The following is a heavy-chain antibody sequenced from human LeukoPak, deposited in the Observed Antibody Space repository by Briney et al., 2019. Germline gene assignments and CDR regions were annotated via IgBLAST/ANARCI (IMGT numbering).Heavy chain of an antibody. Sequence: SETLSLTCTFSGGSISSSTYYWGWIGQPPGKGLEWIGSIYNSGTTYYNPSRKSRVTISVDTSKNQISLKLSSVTDADTAVYYCARTMRGWGGNHWFDPWGQGTLVTVSS. J-gene: IGHJ5*02. CDR1: GGSISSSTYY. V-gene: IGHV4-39*01. CDR2: IYNSGTT. D-gene: IGHD4-23*01. CDR3: ARTMRGWGGNHWFDP.